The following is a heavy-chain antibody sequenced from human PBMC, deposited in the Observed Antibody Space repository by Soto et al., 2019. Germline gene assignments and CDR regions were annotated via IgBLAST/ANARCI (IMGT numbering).Heavy chain of an antibody. CDR1: GGTFSSYP. V-gene: IGHV1-69*01. CDR2: IIPIFGTA. J-gene: IGHJ4*02. CDR3: ARDHPGYYDSSGYPTDY. Sequence: QVQLVQSGAEVKKPGSSVKVSCKASGGTFSSYPISWWRQAPGQGLEWMGGIIPIFGTANYAQKFQGRVTITADESTSTAYMELSSLRSEDTAVYYCARDHPGYYDSSGYPTDYWGQGTLVTVSS. D-gene: IGHD3-22*01.